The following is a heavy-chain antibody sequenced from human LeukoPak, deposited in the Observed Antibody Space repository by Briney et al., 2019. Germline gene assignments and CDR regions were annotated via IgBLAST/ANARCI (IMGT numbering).Heavy chain of an antibody. V-gene: IGHV1-2*02. Sequence: ASVKVSCKASGYTFSDYYMHWVRQAPGQGPEWMGWINPNSAGTKYAQKFQGRVTMTRDTSISTAYMELSRLTSDDMAVYYCARHSKYANNWFDPWGQGTLVTVSA. CDR1: GYTFSDYY. J-gene: IGHJ5*02. CDR3: ARHSKYANNWFDP. CDR2: INPNSAGT. D-gene: IGHD4-11*01.